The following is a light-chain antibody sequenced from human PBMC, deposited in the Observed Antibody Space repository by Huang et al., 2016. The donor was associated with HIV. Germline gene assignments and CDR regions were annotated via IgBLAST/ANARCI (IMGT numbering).Light chain of an antibody. Sequence: ENLMTQSPSTLSVSPGESATLSCRASQSVFKNLAWYQQKPGQAPKLLIYGSYTRAAGIPAMFSGSGSGTDFTLTISSLQSEDFAVYYCQQYNTSPRTFGQGTKVEV. CDR1: QSVFKN. CDR2: GSY. J-gene: IGKJ1*01. V-gene: IGKV3-15*01. CDR3: QQYNTSPRT.